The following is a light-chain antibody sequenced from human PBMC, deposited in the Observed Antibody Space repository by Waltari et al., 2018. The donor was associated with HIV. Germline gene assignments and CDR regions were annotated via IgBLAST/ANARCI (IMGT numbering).Light chain of an antibody. J-gene: IGLJ1*01. CDR1: SSDIGGHAF. CDR2: DVN. Sequence: QSALTQPASVSGSPGQSVTISCTGTSSDIGGHAFVSWYQRHPGKAPTLLIYDVNLRSSGVSDRFSASRSGNTASLTISGLQADDEADYFCSSYSSTSSYVFGAGTSVIVL. CDR3: SSYSSTSSYV. V-gene: IGLV2-14*03.